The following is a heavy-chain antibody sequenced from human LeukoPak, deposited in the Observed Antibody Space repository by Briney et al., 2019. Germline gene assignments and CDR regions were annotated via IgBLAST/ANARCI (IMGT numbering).Heavy chain of an antibody. CDR3: AREVVVVPAAMINLFGMDV. Sequence: GASVKVSCKASGGTFISYAISWVRQAPGQGLEWMGGIIPIFGTANYAQKFQGRVTITADESTSTAYMELSSLRSEDTAVYYCAREVVVVPAAMINLFGMDVWGQGTTVTVSS. V-gene: IGHV1-69*13. D-gene: IGHD2-2*01. CDR2: IIPIFGTA. J-gene: IGHJ6*02. CDR1: GGTFISYA.